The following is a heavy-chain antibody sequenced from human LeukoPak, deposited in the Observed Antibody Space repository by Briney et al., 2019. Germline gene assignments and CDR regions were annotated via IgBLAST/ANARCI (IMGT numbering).Heavy chain of an antibody. CDR1: GYTFTGYY. CDR3: ARERITGNWFDP. CDR2: INPNSGGT. Sequence: ASVKVSCRASGYTFTGYYMHWVRQAPGQGLEWMGWINPNSGGTNYAQKFQGRVTMTRDTSISTAYMELSRLRSDDTAVYYCARERITGNWFDPWGQGTLVTVSS. V-gene: IGHV1-2*02. D-gene: IGHD1-20*01. J-gene: IGHJ5*02.